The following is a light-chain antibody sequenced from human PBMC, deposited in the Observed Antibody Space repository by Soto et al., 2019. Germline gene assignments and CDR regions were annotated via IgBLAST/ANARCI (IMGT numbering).Light chain of an antibody. Sequence: QSALTQPPSVSGAPGQRVTISCTGNNSNLGAGYDVHWYQQLPGAAPKLVIFGNRNRPSGVPERFSGSKSGTSASLAITGLQAKDEADYYCQAYDYSLTAFVFGGGTQLTVL. CDR1: NSNLGAGYD. J-gene: IGLJ3*02. V-gene: IGLV1-40*01. CDR2: GNR. CDR3: QAYDYSLTAFV.